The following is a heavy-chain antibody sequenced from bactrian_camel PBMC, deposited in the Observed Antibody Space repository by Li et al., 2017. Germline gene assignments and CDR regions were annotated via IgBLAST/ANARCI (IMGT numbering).Heavy chain of an antibody. Sequence: VQLVESGGGLVQPGGSLRLSCAASGFTFSSVPMTWVRQTPGEGLKWVSTITSPHGTTYYADSVKGRFTISRDNAKNTVYLQMSSLKPQDTAVYYCVDGGSYSTDVLFFGYWGQGTQVTVS. CDR1: GFTFSSVP. D-gene: IGHD1*01. CDR2: ITSPHGTT. J-gene: IGHJ6*01. V-gene: IGHV3S40*01. CDR3: VDGGSYSTDVLFFGY.